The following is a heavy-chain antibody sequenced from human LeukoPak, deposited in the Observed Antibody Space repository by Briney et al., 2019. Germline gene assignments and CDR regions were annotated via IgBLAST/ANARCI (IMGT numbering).Heavy chain of an antibody. CDR3: AKDKSDCPSTSCQPWDYYYMDV. J-gene: IGHJ6*03. V-gene: IGHV3-30-3*02. D-gene: IGHD2-2*01. CDR1: GFTFSSYA. CDR2: ISYDGSNK. Sequence: GRSLRLSCAASGFTFSSYAMHWVRQAPGKGLEWVAVISYDGSNKYYADSVKGRFTISRDNSKNTLYLQMNSLSAEDTAVYYCAKDKSDCPSTSCQPWDYYYMDVWGKGTTVTVSS.